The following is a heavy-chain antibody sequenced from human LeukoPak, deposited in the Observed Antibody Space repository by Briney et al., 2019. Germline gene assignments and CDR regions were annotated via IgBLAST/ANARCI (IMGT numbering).Heavy chain of an antibody. CDR2: INHSGST. D-gene: IGHD3-3*01. Sequence: TSETLSLTCAVYGGSFSGYYWSWIRQPPGKGLEWIGEINHSGSTNYNPSLKSRVTISVDTSKNQFSLKLSSVTAADTAVYYCARGTYDFWSGYSSPKPLDYWGQGTLVTVSP. J-gene: IGHJ4*02. CDR3: ARGTYDFWSGYSSPKPLDY. V-gene: IGHV4-34*01. CDR1: GGSFSGYY.